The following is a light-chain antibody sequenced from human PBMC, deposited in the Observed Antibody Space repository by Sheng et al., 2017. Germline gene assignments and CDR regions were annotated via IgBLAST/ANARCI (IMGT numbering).Light chain of an antibody. V-gene: IGKV3-20*01. J-gene: IGKJ1*01. CDR1: QSVAIN. CDR3: QQYGSSPRT. CDR2: GAS. Sequence: EIVMTQSPGTLSVSPGEGATLSCRASQSVAINLAWYQQKPGQVPRLLIYGASTRATGVPTRFRGSGSGTDFTLTISRLEPEDFAVYYCQQYGSSPRTFGQGTKVEIK.